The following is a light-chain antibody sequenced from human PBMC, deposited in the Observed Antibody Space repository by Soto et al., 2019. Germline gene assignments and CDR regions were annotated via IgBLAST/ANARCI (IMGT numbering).Light chain of an antibody. CDR2: DAY. V-gene: IGKV3-11*01. J-gene: IGKJ1*01. CDR1: QSVSSY. Sequence: EIVLTQSPATLSLSPGERATLSCRASQSVSSYLAWYQQKAGQAPRLLIYDAYNRATGIPARFSGSGSGTDFTLTTSRLNPEDFAVYYCQQRSSWPRTFGLGTKVEI. CDR3: QQRSSWPRT.